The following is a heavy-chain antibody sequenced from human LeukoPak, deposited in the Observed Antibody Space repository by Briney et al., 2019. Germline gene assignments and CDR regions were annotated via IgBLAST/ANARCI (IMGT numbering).Heavy chain of an antibody. CDR1: GFTFSSYA. D-gene: IGHD2-2*01. V-gene: IGHV3-23*01. CDR3: AKDQNAPSYYYYYMDV. J-gene: IGHJ6*03. CDR2: ISDTGGST. Sequence: GGSLRLSCAASGFTFSSYAMSWVRQAPGKGLEWVSGISDTGGSTYYVDSVKGRFTISRDNSKYRLYLQMNSLRAEDTAVYYCAKDQNAPSYYYYYMDVWGKGTTVTVSS.